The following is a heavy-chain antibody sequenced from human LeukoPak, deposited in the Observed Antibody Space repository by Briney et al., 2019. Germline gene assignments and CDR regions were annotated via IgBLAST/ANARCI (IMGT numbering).Heavy chain of an antibody. J-gene: IGHJ3*01. V-gene: IGHV4-39*01. Sequence: SETLSLTCTVSGGSISSSTYYWGWIRQPPGKGLEWIGSIYYSGSTYINPSLKSRVTIFVDTSKNQFSLKLSSVTATDTAVYYCARTYGDYDDAFDVWGQGTMVTVSS. CDR3: ARTYGDYDDAFDV. CDR1: GGSISSSTYY. D-gene: IGHD4-17*01. CDR2: IYYSGST.